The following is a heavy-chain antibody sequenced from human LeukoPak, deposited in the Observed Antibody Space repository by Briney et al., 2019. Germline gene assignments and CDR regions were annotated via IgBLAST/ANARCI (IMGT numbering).Heavy chain of an antibody. D-gene: IGHD6-19*01. V-gene: IGHV3-23*01. CDR1: GFTVSSNY. CDR2: ISGSGGST. J-gene: IGHJ4*02. CDR3: AKDHPGIAVALDY. Sequence: GGSLRLSCAASGFTVSSNYMSWVRQAPGKGLEWVSAISGSGGSTYYADSVKGRFTISRDNSKNTLYLQMNSLRAEDTAVYYCAKDHPGIAVALDYWGQGTLVTVSS.